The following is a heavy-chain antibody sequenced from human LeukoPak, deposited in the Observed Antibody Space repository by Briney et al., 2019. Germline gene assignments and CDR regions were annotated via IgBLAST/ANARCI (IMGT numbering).Heavy chain of an antibody. D-gene: IGHD1-26*01. CDR2: ISSSGSYI. Sequence: PGGSPRLSCAASGFTFSSYNINWVRQAPGKGLEWVSSISSSGSYIYYADSVKGRFTISRDNAKNSLYLQMNSLRAEDTAVYYCARDVVGATTLHAFDIWGQGTMVTVSS. CDR3: ARDVVGATTLHAFDI. CDR1: GFTFSSYN. J-gene: IGHJ3*02. V-gene: IGHV3-21*01.